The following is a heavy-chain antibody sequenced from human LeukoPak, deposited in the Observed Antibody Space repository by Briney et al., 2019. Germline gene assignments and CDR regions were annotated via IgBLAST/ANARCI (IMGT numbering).Heavy chain of an antibody. CDR3: ARHLYGDGYPPLYFDY. CDR1: GGSISSYY. J-gene: IGHJ4*02. Sequence: SETLSLTCTVSGGSISSYYWSWIRQPPGKGLEWIGYIYYSGSTKYNPSLKSRVTISVDTSKNQFSLKLSSVTAADTAVYYCARHLYGDGYPPLYFDYWGQGTLVTVSS. V-gene: IGHV4-59*08. CDR2: IYYSGST. D-gene: IGHD5-24*01.